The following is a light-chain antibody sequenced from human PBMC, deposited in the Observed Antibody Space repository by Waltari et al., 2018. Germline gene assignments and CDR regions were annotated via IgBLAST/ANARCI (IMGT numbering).Light chain of an antibody. CDR3: QQYYSTPPRT. CDR1: QSVLYSSNNKNY. CDR2: WAS. Sequence: DIVMTQSPDSLAVSLGERVTINCKSSQSVLYSSNNKNYLAWYQQKPGQPPKLLIYWASTRESGVPGRFSGSGSGTDFTLTISSLQAEDVAVYYCQQYYSTPPRTFGQGTKVEIK. J-gene: IGKJ1*01. V-gene: IGKV4-1*01.